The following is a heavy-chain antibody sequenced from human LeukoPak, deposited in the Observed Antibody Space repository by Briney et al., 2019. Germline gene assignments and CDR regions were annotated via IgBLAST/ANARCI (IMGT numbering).Heavy chain of an antibody. D-gene: IGHD3-10*01. CDR2: IIPIFGTA. CDR1: GGTFSSYA. CDR3: AREENYGSGSYYY. J-gene: IGHJ4*02. V-gene: IGHV1-69*05. Sequence: GASVKVSCKASGGTFSSYAISWVRQAPGQGLEWMGGIIPIFGTANYAQKFQGRVTITTDESTSTAYMELSSLRSEDTAVYYCAREENYGSGSYYYWGQGTLVTVSS.